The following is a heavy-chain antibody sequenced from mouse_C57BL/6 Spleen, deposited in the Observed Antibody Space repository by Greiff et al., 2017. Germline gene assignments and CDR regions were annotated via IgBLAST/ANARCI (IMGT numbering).Heavy chain of an antibody. Sequence: VQLQQPGAELVKPGASVKLSCKASGYTFTSYWMHWVKQRPGQGLEWIGMIHPNSGSTNYNEKLKSKATLTVDKSSITAYMQLSSLTSEDSAVYYCAVWYFYAMDYWGQGTSVTVSS. CDR2: IHPNSGST. CDR1: GYTFTSYW. J-gene: IGHJ4*01. V-gene: IGHV1-64*01. CDR3: AVWYFYAMDY. D-gene: IGHD2-10*02.